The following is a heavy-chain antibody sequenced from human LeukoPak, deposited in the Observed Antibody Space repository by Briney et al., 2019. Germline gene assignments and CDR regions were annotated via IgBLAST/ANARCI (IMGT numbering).Heavy chain of an antibody. CDR1: GFTFDDYA. CDR3: AKDDY. Sequence: PGGSLRLSCAASGFTFDDYAMHWVRQAPGKGLEWVSGISWNSGSIGYADSVKGRLTISRDNAKNSLYLQMNSLRAEDTALYYCAKDDYWGQGTLVTVSS. J-gene: IGHJ4*02. V-gene: IGHV3-9*01. CDR2: ISWNSGSI.